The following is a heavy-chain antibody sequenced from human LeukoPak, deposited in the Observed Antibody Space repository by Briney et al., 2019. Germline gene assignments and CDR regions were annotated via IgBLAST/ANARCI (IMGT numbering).Heavy chain of an antibody. Sequence: PSETLSLTCAVYGGSFSSYYWSWIRQPPGKGLEWIGEINHSGSTNYNPSLKSRVTLLVDTSKNQFSLKLSSVTAADTAVYYCARAMPTRRTYDYWGQGTLVTVSS. J-gene: IGHJ4*02. CDR1: GGSFSSYY. CDR3: ARAMPTRRTYDY. D-gene: IGHD2-2*01. CDR2: INHSGST. V-gene: IGHV4-34*01.